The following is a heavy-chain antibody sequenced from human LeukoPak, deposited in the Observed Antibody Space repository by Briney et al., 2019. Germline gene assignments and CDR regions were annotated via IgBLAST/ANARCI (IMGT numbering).Heavy chain of an antibody. D-gene: IGHD3-22*01. Sequence: SETLSLTCAVYDGSFTDYNWSWIRQSPGKGLEWIAEIHHSGGTNYSPTLKSRVTLSVDTSNNKLYLTLRSVTAADTAVYYCVRNGYNSGGYYFWSDYRGQGTLVTVSS. V-gene: IGHV4-34*01. CDR2: IHHSGGT. CDR3: VRNGYNSGGYYFWSDY. J-gene: IGHJ4*02. CDR1: DGSFTDYN.